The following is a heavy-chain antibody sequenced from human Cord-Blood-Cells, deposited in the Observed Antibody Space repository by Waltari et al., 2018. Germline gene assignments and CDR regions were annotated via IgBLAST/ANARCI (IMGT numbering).Heavy chain of an antibody. Sequence: QVQLVQSGAEVKKPGSSVKVSCKASGGTFSSYAISWVRQGPGQRLEWMGGIIPIFGTANDAQKFQGRDKRTADESTSTAYMELSSLRSEDTAVYYCACHSSSWYYVDYWGQGTLFTVSS. V-gene: IGHV1-69*01. J-gene: IGHJ4*02. CDR1: GGTFSSYA. CDR3: ACHSSSWYYVDY. D-gene: IGHD6-13*01. CDR2: IIPIFGTA.